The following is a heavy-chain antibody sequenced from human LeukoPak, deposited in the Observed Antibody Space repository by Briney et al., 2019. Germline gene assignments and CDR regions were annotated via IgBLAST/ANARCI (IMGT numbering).Heavy chain of an antibody. J-gene: IGHJ4*02. CDR1: GFTFSTYA. CDR2: IGGSGRGT. V-gene: IGHV3-23*01. Sequence: GESLRLSCAASGFTFSTYAITWVRQAPGKGLEWVSAIGGSGRGTYYADSVKGRFTISRDNAKNSVSLQMNSLRADDTGLYFCAGGPQYSGSYGDWGQGTLVTVSS. D-gene: IGHD1-26*01. CDR3: AGGPQYSGSYGD.